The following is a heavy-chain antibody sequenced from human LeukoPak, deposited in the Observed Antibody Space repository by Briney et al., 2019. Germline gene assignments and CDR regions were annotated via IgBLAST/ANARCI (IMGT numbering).Heavy chain of an antibody. J-gene: IGHJ4*02. CDR1: GGSPIGYY. V-gene: IGHV4-34*12. D-gene: IGHD1-26*01. Sequence: PETLSLTCAVYGGSPIGYYWSWIRQPPGRGLWRIGQIIHRGSTTYNPYPQRRASISVDTSKNQFSLKLSSVTAADTAVYYCARIYNSGSYYSYDYWGQGTLVTVSS. CDR2: IIHRGST. CDR3: ARIYNSGSYYSYDY.